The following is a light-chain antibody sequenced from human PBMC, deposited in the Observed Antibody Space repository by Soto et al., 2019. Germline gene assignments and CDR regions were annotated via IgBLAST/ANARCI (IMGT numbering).Light chain of an antibody. Sequence: QSVLTQPPSVSAAPGQKVTISCSGSSSNIGNNYVSWYQQVPGTAPKLLIYDNNKRPLGIPDRFSGSKSGTSATLGITGLQTGDEADYYCGTWDSSLSVGGVVFGGGTKLTVL. CDR1: SSNIGNNY. CDR2: DNN. V-gene: IGLV1-51*01. J-gene: IGLJ2*01. CDR3: GTWDSSLSVGGVV.